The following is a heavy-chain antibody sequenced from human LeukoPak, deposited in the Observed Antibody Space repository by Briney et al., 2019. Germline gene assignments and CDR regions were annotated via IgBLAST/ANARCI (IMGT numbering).Heavy chain of an antibody. CDR1: GGSISSYY. J-gene: IGHJ4*02. D-gene: IGHD1-26*01. V-gene: IGHV4-59*01. Sequence: TSETLSLTCTVSGGSISSYYWSWIRQPPGKGLEWIGYIYYSGSTNYNPSLKSRVTISVDTPKNHFSLKLSSVTAAEKAVSYCARGGGSYDLDYWGQGTLVTVSS. CDR3: ARGGGSYDLDY. CDR2: IYYSGST.